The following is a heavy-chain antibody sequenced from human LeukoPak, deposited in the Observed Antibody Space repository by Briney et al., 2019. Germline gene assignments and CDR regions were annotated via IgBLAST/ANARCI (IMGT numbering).Heavy chain of an antibody. V-gene: IGHV4-30-2*01. CDR2: VYRSGST. J-gene: IGHJ6*03. CDR3: ARVHSYGSCHYYYCMDV. D-gene: IGHD5-18*01. Sequence: SERLSLTCTVSGGSRSIVGYYWSWTRQPRGKGLEWIGYVYRSGSTYYNPSLKSRVTISVDTSKNQFSLKLSSVTAADTAVYYCARVHSYGSCHYYYCMDVWGKGTTVAVSS. CDR1: GGSRSIVGYY.